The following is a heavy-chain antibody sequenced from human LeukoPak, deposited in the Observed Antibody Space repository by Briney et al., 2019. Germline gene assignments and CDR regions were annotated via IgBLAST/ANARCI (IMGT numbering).Heavy chain of an antibody. CDR3: ARAGYSSSWYPYYFDY. CDR1: GFTFSSYS. Sequence: GGSLRLSCAASGFTFSSYSMNWVRQAPGKGLEWVSSISSSSSYIYYADSVKGRFTISRDNAKNSLYLQMNSLRAEDTDVYYCARAGYSSSWYPYYFDYWGQGTLVTVSS. J-gene: IGHJ4*02. CDR2: ISSSSSYI. V-gene: IGHV3-21*01. D-gene: IGHD6-13*01.